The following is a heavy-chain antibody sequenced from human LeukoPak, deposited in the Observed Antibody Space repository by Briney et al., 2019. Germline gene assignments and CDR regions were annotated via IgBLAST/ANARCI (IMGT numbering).Heavy chain of an antibody. J-gene: IGHJ4*02. D-gene: IGHD5-12*01. CDR3: ARSRRGYSGYDY. Sequence: PSETLSLTYSVSGGSISSGSYDWSWIRQPAGKGLEWIGRIYSSGSTNYNPSLMSRVSISVDTSKNQFSLKMTSVTAADTAVYYCARSRRGYSGYDYWGQGTLVSVSS. V-gene: IGHV4-61*02. CDR1: GGSISSGSYD. CDR2: IYSSGST.